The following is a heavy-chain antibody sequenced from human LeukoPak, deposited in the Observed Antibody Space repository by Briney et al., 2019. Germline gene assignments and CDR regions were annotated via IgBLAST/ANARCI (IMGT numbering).Heavy chain of an antibody. V-gene: IGHV2-5*02. J-gene: IGHJ4*02. D-gene: IGHD3-3*01. CDR1: GFSLSTSGVG. CDR2: IYWDDDK. Sequence: SGPTLVNPTQTLTLTCNFSGFSLSTSGVGVGWIRQPPGKALEWLALIYWDDDKRYSPSLKSRLTITKDTSKNQVVLTMTNMDPVDTATYYCAHSSYDFWSGCPTFDYWGQGTLFTVSS. CDR3: AHSSYDFWSGCPTFDY.